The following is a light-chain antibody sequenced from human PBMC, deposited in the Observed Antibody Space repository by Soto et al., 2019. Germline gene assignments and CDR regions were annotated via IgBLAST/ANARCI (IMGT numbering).Light chain of an antibody. V-gene: IGLV2-11*01. CDR1: SSDVGGYNY. J-gene: IGLJ2*01. Sequence: QSALTQPRSVSGSPGQSVTISCTGTSSDVGGYNYVSWYQQHPGKAPKLMIYDVTKRPSGVPDRFSGSKSGNTASLTISVLQAEDEADYYCCSYAGIYHLLFGGGTKLTVL. CDR3: CSYAGIYHLL. CDR2: DVT.